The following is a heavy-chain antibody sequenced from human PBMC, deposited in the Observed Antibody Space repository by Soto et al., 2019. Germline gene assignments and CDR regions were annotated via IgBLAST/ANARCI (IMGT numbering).Heavy chain of an antibody. J-gene: IGHJ4*02. D-gene: IGHD6-19*01. CDR2: ISYDGSNK. Sequence: QVQLVESGGGVVQPVRSLRLSCAASGFTFSSYGMHWVRQAPGKGLEWVAVISYDGSNKYYADSVKGRFTISRDNSKNTLYLKMNSLRAEDTVVYYCAKDKYSSGWYPYLGQGTLVTVSS. CDR1: GFTFSSYG. CDR3: AKDKYSSGWYPY. V-gene: IGHV3-30*18.